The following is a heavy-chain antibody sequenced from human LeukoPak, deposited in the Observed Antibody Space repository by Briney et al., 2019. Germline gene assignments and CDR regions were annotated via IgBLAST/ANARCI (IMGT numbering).Heavy chain of an antibody. CDR3: ARDRDSNWYPYHDH. J-gene: IGHJ4*02. CDR1: GFTFTNYW. CDR2: IKQDGSQK. Sequence: TGGSLRLSCAASGFTFTNYWMSWVRQAPGKGLEWLANIKQDGSQKYYVDSVKGRFTISRDNAKNSLYLQMNSLGAEDTAVYYCARDRDSNWYPYHDHWSQGTLVSVSS. D-gene: IGHD4-11*01. V-gene: IGHV3-7*03.